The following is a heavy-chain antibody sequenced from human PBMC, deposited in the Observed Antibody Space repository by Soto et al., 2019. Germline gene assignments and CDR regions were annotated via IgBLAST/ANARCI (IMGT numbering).Heavy chain of an antibody. V-gene: IGHV3-23*01. J-gene: IGHJ2*01. CDR2: ISGSGGST. CDR1: GFTFSSYA. D-gene: IGHD3-16*01. CDR3: AKVGATIMRIQYWYFHL. Sequence: EVQLLESGGGLVQPGGSLRLSCAASGFTFSSYAMSWVRQAPGKGLEWVSAISGSGGSTYYADSVKGRFTISRDNPKNTLYLQINSLRAEGTAVYHCAKVGATIMRIQYWYFHLWGRGPLVTVSS.